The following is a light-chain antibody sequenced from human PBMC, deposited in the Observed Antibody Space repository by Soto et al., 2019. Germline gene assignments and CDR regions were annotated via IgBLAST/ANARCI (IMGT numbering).Light chain of an antibody. CDR3: QQYGSIPLT. V-gene: IGKV3-20*01. CDR1: QGVTSTY. J-gene: IGKJ4*01. Sequence: ETVLTQSPGTLSLSPGERATLSCRASQGVTSTYLAWYQHKPGQAPRLLISGVSRRATGIPDRFSGSGSGTDFTLTISRLEPEDFAVYYCQQYGSIPLTFGGGTKVDIK. CDR2: GVS.